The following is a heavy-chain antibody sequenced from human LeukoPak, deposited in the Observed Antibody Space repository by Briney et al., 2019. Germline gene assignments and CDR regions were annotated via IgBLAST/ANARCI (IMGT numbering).Heavy chain of an antibody. V-gene: IGHV3-49*04. CDR3: TRGDYDSSGYFQLLVY. J-gene: IGHJ4*02. D-gene: IGHD3-22*01. Sequence: PGGSLRLSCAASGFTFYTYAMSWVRQAPGKGLEWVGFIRSKAYGGTTEYAASVKGRFTISRDDSKSIAYLQMNSLKTEDTAVYYCTRGDYDSSGYFQLLVYWGQGTLVTVSS. CDR2: IRSKAYGGTT. CDR1: GFTFYTYA.